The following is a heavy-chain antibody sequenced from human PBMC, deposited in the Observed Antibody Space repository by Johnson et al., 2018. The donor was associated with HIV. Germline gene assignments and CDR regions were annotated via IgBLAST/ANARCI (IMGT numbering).Heavy chain of an antibody. J-gene: IGHJ3*02. CDR3: ARDLIVVVVAATQWGDAFDI. V-gene: IGHV3-30*04. CDR2: ISYDGSNK. D-gene: IGHD2-15*01. Sequence: QVQLVESGGGVVQPGRSLRLSCAASGFTFSSYAMHWVRQAPGKGLEWVAVISYDGSNKYYADSVKGRFTIPRDNSKNTLYLQMNSLRADDTAVYYCARDLIVVVVAATQWGDAFDIWGQGTMVTVSS. CDR1: GFTFSSYA.